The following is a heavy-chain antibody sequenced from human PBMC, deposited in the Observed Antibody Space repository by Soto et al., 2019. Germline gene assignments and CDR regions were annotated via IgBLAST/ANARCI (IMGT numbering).Heavy chain of an antibody. CDR3: AREVDFSDSRGYLEAFDI. CDR1: GGSFSGYY. Sequence: TETLSLTCAVYGGSFSGYYWSWIRQPPGKGLEWIGEINHSGSTNYNPSLKSRVTISVDTSKNQFSLKLSSVTAADTAIYYCAREVDFSDSRGYLEAFDIWGQGTLVNVAS. J-gene: IGHJ3*02. V-gene: IGHV4-34*01. D-gene: IGHD3-22*01. CDR2: INHSGST.